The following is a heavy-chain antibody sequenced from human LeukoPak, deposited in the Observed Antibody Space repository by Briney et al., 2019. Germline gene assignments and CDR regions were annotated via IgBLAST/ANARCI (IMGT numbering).Heavy chain of an antibody. CDR2: ISGSVSST. CDR1: GFTFSTYA. CDR3: AKGVAGLDY. Sequence: PGGTLRLSCAASGFTFSTYAMSSVRQSPGPGLEWFSAISGSVSSTYYADSVKGRFTISRDNSKNTLYLQMNSLRAEDTAVYYFAKGVAGLDYWGQGTLVTVSS. V-gene: IGHV3-23*01. J-gene: IGHJ4*02. D-gene: IGHD6-19*01.